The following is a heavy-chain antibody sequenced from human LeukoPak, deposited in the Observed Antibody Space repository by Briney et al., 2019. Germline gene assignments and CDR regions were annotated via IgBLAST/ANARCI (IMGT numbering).Heavy chain of an antibody. Sequence: PGGSLRLSCAASGFTFSSYTFYWFRQAPGKGLEWVAFIRYDGSNKNYADSVKGRFTISRDNFMSTVYLQMNSLRAEDTAVYYCAKDRQTITIFGVVNTPRANFDYWGQGTLVTVSS. V-gene: IGHV3-30*02. J-gene: IGHJ4*02. CDR2: IRYDGSNK. CDR1: GFTFSSYT. D-gene: IGHD3-3*01. CDR3: AKDRQTITIFGVVNTPRANFDY.